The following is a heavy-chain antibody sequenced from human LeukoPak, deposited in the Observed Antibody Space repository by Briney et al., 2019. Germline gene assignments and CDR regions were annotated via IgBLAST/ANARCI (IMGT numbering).Heavy chain of an antibody. Sequence: PGGSLRLSCAASGFTFSSYAMHWVRQAPGKGLEWVAVISYDGSNKYYADSVKGRFTISRDNSKNTLYLRMNSLRAEDTAVYYCARVSRSLWYRELGVDYWGQGTLVTVSS. CDR3: ARVSRSLWYRELGVDY. V-gene: IGHV3-30*04. CDR2: ISYDGSNK. D-gene: IGHD3-10*01. J-gene: IGHJ4*02. CDR1: GFTFSSYA.